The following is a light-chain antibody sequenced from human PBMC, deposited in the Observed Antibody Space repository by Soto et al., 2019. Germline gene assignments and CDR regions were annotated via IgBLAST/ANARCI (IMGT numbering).Light chain of an antibody. CDR1: QSIISY. V-gene: IGKV1-39*01. J-gene: IGKJ4*01. CDR3: QQSYSTPPLT. Sequence: DIQMTQSPSSLSASVGDRVTITCRASQSIISYLNWYQQKPGKAPKLLIYAASSLQSGVPSRFSGSGSGTDFTLTISSLQPEDFATYYCQQSYSTPPLTFGGGTKVEIE. CDR2: AAS.